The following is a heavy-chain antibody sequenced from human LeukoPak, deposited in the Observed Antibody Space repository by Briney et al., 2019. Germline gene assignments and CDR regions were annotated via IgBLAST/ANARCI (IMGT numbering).Heavy chain of an antibody. CDR3: ESIVGGGAFDI. CDR2: IYSGGST. D-gene: IGHD1-26*01. V-gene: IGHV3-66*01. Sequence: GGSLRLSCVASGFTVISNYMSWVRQAPGKGLEWVSVIYSGGSTYHADAVKGRFTISRDNSKNTLYLKMHRLREAHTAVYYCESIVGGGAFDIWGQGPMVSVSS. J-gene: IGHJ3*02. CDR1: GFTVISNY.